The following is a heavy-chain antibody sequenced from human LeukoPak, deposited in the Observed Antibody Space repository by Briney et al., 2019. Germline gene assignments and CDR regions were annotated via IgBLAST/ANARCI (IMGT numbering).Heavy chain of an antibody. D-gene: IGHD3-22*01. CDR1: GFSVSSNY. V-gene: IGHV3-53*05. Sequence: GRSLRLSCAASGFSVSSNYISWVRQAPGKGLEWVSIIYSGGITYYADSVKGRFTITRDNSKNTLYVQMNSLRTEDTAIYYCAKGPDSSGYYSLDYWGQGTLVTVSS. CDR2: IYSGGIT. CDR3: AKGPDSSGYYSLDY. J-gene: IGHJ4*02.